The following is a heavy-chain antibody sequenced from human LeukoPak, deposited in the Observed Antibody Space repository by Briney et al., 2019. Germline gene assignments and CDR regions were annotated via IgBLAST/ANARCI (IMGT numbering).Heavy chain of an antibody. J-gene: IGHJ6*03. D-gene: IGHD2-15*01. V-gene: IGHV3-30*02. Sequence: GGSLRLSCAASGFIFSSYGMHWVGQAPGKGLEWVAFIRYDGSNKYYADSVKGRFTISRDNSKNTLYLQMNSLRAEDTAVYYCAKAGVVAAISYYYYMDVWGKGTTVTVSS. CDR1: GFIFSSYG. CDR2: IRYDGSNK. CDR3: AKAGVVAAISYYYYMDV.